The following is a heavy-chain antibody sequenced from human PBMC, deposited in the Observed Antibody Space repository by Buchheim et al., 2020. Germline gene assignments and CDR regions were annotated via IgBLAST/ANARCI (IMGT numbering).Heavy chain of an antibody. CDR3: ARGYDSSGAETNYFDY. J-gene: IGHJ4*02. CDR1: GGSVATLSNY. D-gene: IGHD3-22*01. V-gene: IGHV4-39*07. CDR2: IYYSGTR. Sequence: QLQLQESGPGLVKPSETLSLTCTVSGGSVATLSNYWGWIRQPPGKGLEWIANIYYSGTRFYNPSLQTRVTISMDTSKNQFSLKLNSVTAADTVVYYCARGYDSSGAETNYFDYWGQGTL.